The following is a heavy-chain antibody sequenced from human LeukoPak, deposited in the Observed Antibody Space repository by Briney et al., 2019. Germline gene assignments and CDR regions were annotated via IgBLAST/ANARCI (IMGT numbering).Heavy chain of an antibody. CDR3: AKDLAPRSSPPQNWFDP. Sequence: QPGRSLRLSCAASGFTFSSYGMHWVRQAPGKGLEWVAVISYDGSNKYYADSVKGRFTISRDNSKNTLYLQMNSLRAEDTAVYYCAKDLAPRSSPPQNWFDPWGQGTLVTVSS. CDR2: ISYDGSNK. V-gene: IGHV3-30*18. D-gene: IGHD6-13*01. CDR1: GFTFSSYG. J-gene: IGHJ5*02.